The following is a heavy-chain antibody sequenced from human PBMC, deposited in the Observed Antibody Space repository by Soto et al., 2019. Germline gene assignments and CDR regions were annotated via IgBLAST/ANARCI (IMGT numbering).Heavy chain of an antibody. V-gene: IGHV3-21*01. J-gene: IGHJ6*02. Sequence: EVQLVESGGGXXXXGGXXXXXCXAXXXXXXXXSMNXXXXXXGKGLEWVSSISSSSSYIYYADSVKGRFTISRDNAKNSLYLQMNSLRAEDTAVYYCARDKAEDIVVVPDPPNYYYYYGMDVWGQGTTVTVSS. CDR1: XXXXXXXS. CDR3: ARDKAEDIVVVPDPPNYYYYYGMDV. CDR2: ISSSSSYI. D-gene: IGHD2-2*01.